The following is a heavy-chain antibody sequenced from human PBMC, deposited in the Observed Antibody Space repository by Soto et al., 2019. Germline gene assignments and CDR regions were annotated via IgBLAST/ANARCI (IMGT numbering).Heavy chain of an antibody. CDR2: IYHSGYT. CDR3: ARLGPTTVTAGSSDAFDI. D-gene: IGHD4-17*01. J-gene: IGHJ3*02. V-gene: IGHV4-4*02. Sequence: QVQLLESGPGLVKPSGTLSLTCAVSSGSIGSNNWWSWVRQSPGKGLEWIGEIYHSGYTTYNPSLKSRVAISIDKSKNLFSLKRTSVTAADTAVYYCARLGPTTVTAGSSDAFDIWGQGTEVTVSS. CDR1: SGSIGSNNW.